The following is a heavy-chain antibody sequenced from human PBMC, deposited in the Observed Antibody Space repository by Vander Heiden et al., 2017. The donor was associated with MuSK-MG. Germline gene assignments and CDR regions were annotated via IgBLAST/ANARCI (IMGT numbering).Heavy chain of an antibody. D-gene: IGHD3-22*01. CDR2: ISWNSGSI. Sequence: EVQLVESGGGLVQPGRSLRLSCAASGFTFADYAMHWVRQAPGKGLEWVSGISWNSGSIGYADSVKGRFTISRDNAKNSLYLQMNSLRAEDTALYYCAKAYYYDSSGYYENWYFDLWGRGTLVTVSS. V-gene: IGHV3-9*01. CDR1: GFTFADYA. J-gene: IGHJ2*01. CDR3: AKAYYYDSSGYYENWYFDL.